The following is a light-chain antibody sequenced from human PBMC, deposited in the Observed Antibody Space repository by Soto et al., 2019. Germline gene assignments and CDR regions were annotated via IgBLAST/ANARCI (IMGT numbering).Light chain of an antibody. J-gene: IGKJ5*01. CDR2: GAS. V-gene: IGKV3-20*01. CDR1: QSVSSSY. Sequence: EIVLTQSPGPLSLSPGERATLSCRASQSVSSSYLAWYQQKPGQAPRLLIYGASTRATGIPDRFSGSGSGTYFTLTISRLEPEDFAVYYCQQYDNSPQVTFGQGTRLEIK. CDR3: QQYDNSPQVT.